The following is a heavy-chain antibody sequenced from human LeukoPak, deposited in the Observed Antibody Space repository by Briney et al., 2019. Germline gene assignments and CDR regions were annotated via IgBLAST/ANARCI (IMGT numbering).Heavy chain of an antibody. CDR1: GYSISSGYY. V-gene: IGHV4-38-2*02. J-gene: IGHJ4*02. CDR3: ARVGTLSSTSWSLDY. CDR2: IYQSGNT. D-gene: IGHD2-2*01. Sequence: SETLSLTCTVSGYSISSGYYWGWIRQPPGKGLQWIGSIYQSGNTNYNPSLKSRVTISVDKSKNQFSLKLSSVTAADTAVYYCARVGTLSSTSWSLDYWGQGTLVTVSS.